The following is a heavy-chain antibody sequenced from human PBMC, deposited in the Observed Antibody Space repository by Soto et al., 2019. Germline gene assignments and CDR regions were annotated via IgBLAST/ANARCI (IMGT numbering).Heavy chain of an antibody. CDR1: GGSIGGSNYF. V-gene: IGHV4-39*01. D-gene: IGHD2-8*01. CDR3: TRRAFRAQGITNTEV. Sequence: SETLSLTCTVSGGSIGGSNYFWGWIRQSPGTGLEWLGTIYSSGSTYYNPSLKSRITLSLDTANYQFSLNPASVAATPPAHSYRTRRAFRAQGITNTEVWGPGTSHAASS. J-gene: IGHJ6*02. CDR2: IYSSGST.